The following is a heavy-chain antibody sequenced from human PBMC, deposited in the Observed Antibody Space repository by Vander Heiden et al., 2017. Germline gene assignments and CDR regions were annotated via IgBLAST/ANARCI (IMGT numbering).Heavy chain of an antibody. D-gene: IGHD6-19*01. V-gene: IGHV3-21*01. Sequence: DVQLVESGGGLVRPGGSLRLSCAASGFTFNTYSMNWVRQAPGKGLEWVSSISSGSTYIHYANSVKGRFTISRDNAKNSLYLQMYSLSAEDTAVYYCAREISGWYYFDLWGQGTLVTVSS. CDR2: ISSGSTYI. J-gene: IGHJ4*02. CDR3: AREISGWYYFDL. CDR1: GFTFNTYS.